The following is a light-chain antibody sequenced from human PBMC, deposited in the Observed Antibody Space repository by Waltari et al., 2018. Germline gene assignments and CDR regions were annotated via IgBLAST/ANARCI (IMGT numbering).Light chain of an antibody. V-gene: IGLV4-69*01. CDR2: VNSADSD. J-gene: IGLJ3*02. Sequence: QLVLTHSPSASASLGASVKLTCTLSSGHSPNVIAWLQKRPAKGPWYLMKVNSADSDNKGDEIPVRFSGSSSGAERYLTISSLQAEEEADYYCQTGGHGTWVFGRGTKLTVL. CDR1: SGHSPNV. CDR3: QTGGHGTWV.